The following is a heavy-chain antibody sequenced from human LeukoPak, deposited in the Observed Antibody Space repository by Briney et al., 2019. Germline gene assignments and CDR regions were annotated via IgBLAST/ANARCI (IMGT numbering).Heavy chain of an antibody. Sequence: GESLKISCKGSGYSFTSYWIGWVRQMPGKGLEWMGIIYPGDSDTRYSPSFQGQVTISADNSISTAYLQWSSLKASDTAMYYCARSAVPGYYDILTGYYDTYYYYYYMDVWGKGTTVTVSS. CDR1: GYSFTSYW. D-gene: IGHD3-9*01. J-gene: IGHJ6*03. V-gene: IGHV5-51*01. CDR3: ARSAVPGYYDILTGYYDTYYYYYYMDV. CDR2: IYPGDSDT.